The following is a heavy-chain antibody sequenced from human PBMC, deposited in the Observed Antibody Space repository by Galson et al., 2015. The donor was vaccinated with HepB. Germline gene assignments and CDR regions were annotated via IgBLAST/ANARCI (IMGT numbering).Heavy chain of an antibody. CDR2: VMSGSGGA. CDR1: GFTFSSYG. V-gene: IGHV3-23*01. CDR3: AKCGVLSSGWCNYFDP. Sequence: SLRLSCAASGFTFSSYGMIWVRQAPGKGLEWVSAVMSGSGGAFCADSVKGRFTISRDNSKNTLSLQMNSLGAEDTAVYYCAKCGVLSSGWCNYFDPWGQGTLVTVSS. J-gene: IGHJ5*02. D-gene: IGHD6-19*01.